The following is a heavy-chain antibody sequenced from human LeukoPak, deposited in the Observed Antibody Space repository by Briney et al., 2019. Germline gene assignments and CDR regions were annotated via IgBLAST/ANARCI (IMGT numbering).Heavy chain of an antibody. D-gene: IGHD6-13*01. V-gene: IGHV3-30*01. CDR1: GLTFSSYA. J-gene: IGHJ1*01. Sequence: PGGSLRLSCAASGLTFSSYAMNWVRQAPGKGLEWVAAISHDGSNKYHADSVKGRFTISRDNSKNTVYLQMNSLRAEDTAVYFCAGSPKYSSSWFEYFQHWGQGTLVTVSS. CDR3: AGSPKYSSSWFEYFQH. CDR2: ISHDGSNK.